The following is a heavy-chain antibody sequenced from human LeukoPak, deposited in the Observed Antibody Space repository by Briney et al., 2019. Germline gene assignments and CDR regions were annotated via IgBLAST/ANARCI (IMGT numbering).Heavy chain of an antibody. Sequence: ASVEVSCKASGYTFTNYGISWVRQAPGQGLEWMGWISAYNGNRNYAQKLQGRVTMTTDTSTSTAYMELRSLRSDDTAVYYCARDRRVTTATTRDYYYMDVWGKGTTVTVSS. J-gene: IGHJ6*03. V-gene: IGHV1-18*01. D-gene: IGHD4-11*01. CDR2: ISAYNGNR. CDR3: ARDRRVTTATTRDYYYMDV. CDR1: GYTFTNYG.